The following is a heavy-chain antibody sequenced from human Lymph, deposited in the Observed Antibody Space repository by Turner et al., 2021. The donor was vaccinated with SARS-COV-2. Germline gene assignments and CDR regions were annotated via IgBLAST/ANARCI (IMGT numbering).Heavy chain of an antibody. J-gene: IGHJ6*02. CDR1: GGTFSSYA. CDR3: SRMAGPSMGGGVFYYYYGMDV. V-gene: IGHV1-69*10. CDR2: IIPILGIA. Sequence: QVQLVQSGAEVKKPGSSVKVSCKASGGTFSSYAISWVRQAPGQGLEWMGGIIPILGIANYAQRFQGRVTITASKSTRKAELDLSSIRLEDADVVFCSRMAGPSMGGGVFYYYYGMDVWGQGTTVTVSS. D-gene: IGHD3-16*01.